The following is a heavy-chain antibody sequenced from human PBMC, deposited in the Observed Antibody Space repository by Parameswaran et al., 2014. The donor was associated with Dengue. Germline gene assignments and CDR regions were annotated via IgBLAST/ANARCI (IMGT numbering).Heavy chain of an antibody. V-gene: IGHV1-2*02. Sequence: WVRQAPGQGLEWMGWINPNSGGTNYAQKFQGRVTMTRDTSISTAYMELSRLSSDDTAVYYCARLNPIVAHPHASNAFDYWGQGTLVTVSS. CDR2: INPNSGGT. CDR3: ARLNPIVAHPHASNAFDY. J-gene: IGHJ4*02. D-gene: IGHD5-12*01.